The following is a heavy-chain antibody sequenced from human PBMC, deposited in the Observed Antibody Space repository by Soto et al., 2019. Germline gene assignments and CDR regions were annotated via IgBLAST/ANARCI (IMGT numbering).Heavy chain of an antibody. J-gene: IGHJ4*02. D-gene: IGHD1-26*01. CDR2: INPRADST. V-gene: IGHV1-46*01. CDR3: ARDLRAGGDY. Sequence: QVQLVQSGAEVNKPGASVKVYYKASGYTLSDANINWVRQAPGQGPEWMGIINPRADSTNYAQKFQGRVTLTRDTSTSTVYMELSSLISEDTAVYYCARDLRAGGDYWGQGTLVTVSS. CDR1: GYTLSDAN.